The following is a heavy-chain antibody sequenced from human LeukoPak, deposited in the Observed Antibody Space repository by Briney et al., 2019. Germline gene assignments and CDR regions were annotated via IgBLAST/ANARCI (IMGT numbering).Heavy chain of an antibody. Sequence: PSETLSLTCTVSGGSIRSSSYYWGWIRQPPGKGLEWIGSIYYSGSTYYNPPLRSRVTISVDTSKNQLSLRLSSVTAADTAVYYCARGRIGYCSSSSCYYNYPMDVWGQGTTVTVSS. J-gene: IGHJ6*02. V-gene: IGHV4-39*07. CDR2: IYYSGST. D-gene: IGHD2-2*01. CDR3: ARGRIGYCSSSSCYYNYPMDV. CDR1: GGSIRSSSYY.